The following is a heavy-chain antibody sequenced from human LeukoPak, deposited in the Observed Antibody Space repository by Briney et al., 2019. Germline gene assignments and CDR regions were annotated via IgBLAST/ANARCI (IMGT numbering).Heavy chain of an antibody. CDR2: INPNSGGT. V-gene: IGHV1-2*02. J-gene: IGHJ4*02. CDR3: ARVRGTYSSLVDY. CDR1: GYTFTGYY. Sequence: ASVKVSCKASGYTFTGYYMHWVRQAPGQGLEWMGWINPNSGGTNYAQKFQGRVTMTRDTSISTAYMELSRLRSDDTAVYYCARVRGTYSSLVDYWGQGTLVTVSS. D-gene: IGHD6-13*01.